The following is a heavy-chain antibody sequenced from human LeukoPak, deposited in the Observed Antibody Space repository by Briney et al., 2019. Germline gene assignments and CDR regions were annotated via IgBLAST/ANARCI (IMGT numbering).Heavy chain of an antibody. Sequence: GGSLRLSCAASGFTFSSSAMNWVRQAPGKGLEWVSPINNVGSHIYYADSVKGRFTISRDNAKNSLYLQMNSLRAEDTAVYYCARGGAAAARKRGLDYWGQGTLVTVSS. CDR1: GFTFSSSA. CDR2: INNVGSHI. D-gene: IGHD6-13*01. J-gene: IGHJ4*02. CDR3: ARGGAAAARKRGLDY. V-gene: IGHV3-21*01.